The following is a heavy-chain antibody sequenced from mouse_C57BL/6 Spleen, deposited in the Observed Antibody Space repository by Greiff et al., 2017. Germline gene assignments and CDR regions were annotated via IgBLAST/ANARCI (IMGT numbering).Heavy chain of an antibody. V-gene: IGHV1-22*01. CDR3: ARGIYYDYDGAMDY. CDR1: GYTFTDYN. Sequence: EVQLQQSGPELVKPGASVKMSCKASGYTFTDYNMHWVKQSHGKSLEWIGYINPNNGGTSYNQKFKGKATLTVNKSSSTAYMELRSLTSEDSAVYYCARGIYYDYDGAMDYWGQGTSVTVSS. J-gene: IGHJ4*01. CDR2: INPNNGGT. D-gene: IGHD2-4*01.